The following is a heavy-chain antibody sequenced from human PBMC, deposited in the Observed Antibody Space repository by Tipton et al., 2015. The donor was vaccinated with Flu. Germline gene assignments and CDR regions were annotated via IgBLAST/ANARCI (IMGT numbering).Heavy chain of an antibody. V-gene: IGHV3-30*03. CDR3: ARFDYIEEVKKCFDA. CDR1: GFTFSNYG. Sequence: SLRLSCAASGFTFSNYGMHWVRQAPGKGLDWVAVMSYDGTNQYYADSVKGRFTISRDNAKSSLHLQLNSLRAEDTAVYYCARFDYIEEVKKCFDAWGQGTVVTVSS. CDR2: MSYDGTNQ. D-gene: IGHD4-11*01. J-gene: IGHJ3*01.